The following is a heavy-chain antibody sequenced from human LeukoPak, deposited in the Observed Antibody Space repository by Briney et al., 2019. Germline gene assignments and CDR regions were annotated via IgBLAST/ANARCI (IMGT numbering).Heavy chain of an antibody. Sequence: ASVKVSCKASGYTLTSYDINWVRQAPGQGLEWMGWINPDSGDTNYAQKFQGRVTMTRGTSISTAYMELSSLRSDDTAVYYCARGSVVVVPAANYNWFDPWGQGTLVTVSS. CDR3: ARGSVVVVPAANYNWFDP. J-gene: IGHJ5*02. V-gene: IGHV1-2*02. CDR2: INPDSGDT. CDR1: GYTLTSYD. D-gene: IGHD2-2*01.